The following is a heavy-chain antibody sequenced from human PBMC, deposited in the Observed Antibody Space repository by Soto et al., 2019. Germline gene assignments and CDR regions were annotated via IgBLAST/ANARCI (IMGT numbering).Heavy chain of an antibody. CDR2: IIPILGIA. CDR3: ARSGQLEDYYYGMDV. J-gene: IGHJ6*02. V-gene: IGHV1-69*02. Sequence: ASVKVSCKASGGTFSSYTISWVRQAPGQGLEWMGRIIPILGIANYAQKFQVRVTITADKSTSTAYMELGSLRSEDRSAYYCARSGQLEDYYYGMDVWGQGTMVTVSS. D-gene: IGHD6-6*01. CDR1: GGTFSSYT.